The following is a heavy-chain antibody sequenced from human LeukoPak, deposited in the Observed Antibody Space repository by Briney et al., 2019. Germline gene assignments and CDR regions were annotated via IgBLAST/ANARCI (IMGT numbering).Heavy chain of an antibody. CDR1: GGSISSGGYS. J-gene: IGHJ4*02. D-gene: IGHD3-10*01. V-gene: IGHV4-30-2*01. CDR3: ARHIRGAYYYFDY. CDR2: IYHSGST. Sequence: TSETLSLTCAVSGGSISSGGYSWSWIRQPPGKGLEWIGYIYHSGSTYYNPSLKSRVTISVDRSKNQFSLKLSSVTAADTAVYYCARHIRGAYYYFDYWGQGTLVTVSS.